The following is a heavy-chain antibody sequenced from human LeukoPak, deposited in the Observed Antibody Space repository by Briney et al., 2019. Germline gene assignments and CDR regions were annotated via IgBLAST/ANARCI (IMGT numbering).Heavy chain of an antibody. CDR2: ISWNSGSI. D-gene: IGHD5-18*01. CDR1: GFTFDDYA. V-gene: IGHV3-9*01. J-gene: IGHJ4*02. Sequence: GGSLRLSCAAYGFTFDDYAMHWARQAPGKGLEWVSGISWNSGSIGYADSVKGRFTISRDNAKNPLYLQMNSLRAEDTALYYCAKDIGGYSYGTPYFDYWGQGTLVTVSS. CDR3: AKDIGGYSYGTPYFDY.